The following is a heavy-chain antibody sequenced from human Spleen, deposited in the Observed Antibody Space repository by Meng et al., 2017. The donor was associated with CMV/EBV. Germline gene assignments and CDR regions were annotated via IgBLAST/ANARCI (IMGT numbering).Heavy chain of an antibody. J-gene: IGHJ3*02. CDR3: ARSLLPTDDYGDLLGAFDI. V-gene: IGHV3-30-3*01. Sequence: GGSLRPSCAASGFTFSSYAMHWVRQAPGKGLEWVAVISYQVSNKYYADSVKGRFTISRDNSKNTLYLQMNSLRAEDTAVYYCARSLLPTDDYGDLLGAFDIWGQGTMVTVSS. D-gene: IGHD4-17*01. CDR1: GFTFSSYA. CDR2: ISYQVSNK.